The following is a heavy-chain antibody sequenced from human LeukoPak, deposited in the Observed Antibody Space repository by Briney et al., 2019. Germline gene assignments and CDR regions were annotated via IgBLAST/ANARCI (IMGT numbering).Heavy chain of an antibody. CDR2: INPSGGST. CDR3: ARANYGSGSYGFYYYYMDV. Sequence: AASVKVSCKASGYTFTSYYMHWVRQAPGQGLEWMGIINPSGGSTSYAQKFQGRVTMTRDMSTSTVYMELSSLRSEDTAVYYCARANYGSGSYGFYYYYMDVWGKGTTVTVSS. CDR1: GYTFTSYY. D-gene: IGHD3-10*01. J-gene: IGHJ6*03. V-gene: IGHV1-46*01.